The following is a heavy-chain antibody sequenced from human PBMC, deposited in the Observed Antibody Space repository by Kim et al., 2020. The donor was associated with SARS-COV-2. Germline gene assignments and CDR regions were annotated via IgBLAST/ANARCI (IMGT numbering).Heavy chain of an antibody. V-gene: IGHV1-8*01. Sequence: ASVKVSCKASGYTFTSYDINWVRQATGQGLEWMGWMNPNSGNTGYAQKFQGRVTMTRNTSISTAYMELSSLRSEDTAVYYCAIAARPLFVYYYYYYMDVWGKGTTVTVSS. CDR3: AIAARPLFVYYYYYYMDV. J-gene: IGHJ6*03. CDR1: GYTFTSYD. D-gene: IGHD6-6*01. CDR2: MNPNSGNT.